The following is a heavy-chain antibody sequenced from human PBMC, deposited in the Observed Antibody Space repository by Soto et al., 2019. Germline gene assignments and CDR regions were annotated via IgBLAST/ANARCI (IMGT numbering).Heavy chain of an antibody. CDR1: GFTFSSYA. J-gene: IGHJ5*02. V-gene: IGHV3-30-3*01. D-gene: IGHD5-18*01. CDR2: ISYDGSNK. Sequence: PAGSLRLSCAASGFTFSSYAMHWVRQAPGKGLEWVAVISYDGSNKYYADSVKGRFTISRDNSKNTLYLQMNSLRAEDTAVYYCARDFVDIPRYGPRDWFDPWGQGTLVTVSS. CDR3: ARDFVDIPRYGPRDWFDP.